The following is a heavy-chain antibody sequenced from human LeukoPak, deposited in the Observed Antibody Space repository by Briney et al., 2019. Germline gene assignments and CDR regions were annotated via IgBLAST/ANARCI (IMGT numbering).Heavy chain of an antibody. V-gene: IGHV4-39*07. CDR1: GGSISSSSYY. D-gene: IGHD2-2*02. CDR2: IYYSGST. Sequence: SETLSLTCTVSGGSISSSSYYWGWIRQPPGKGLEWIGSIYYSGSTNYNPSLKSRVTISVDTSKNQFSLKLSSVTAADTAVYYCARGRYCSSTSCYKGGAFDIWGQGTMVTVSS. J-gene: IGHJ3*02. CDR3: ARGRYCSSTSCYKGGAFDI.